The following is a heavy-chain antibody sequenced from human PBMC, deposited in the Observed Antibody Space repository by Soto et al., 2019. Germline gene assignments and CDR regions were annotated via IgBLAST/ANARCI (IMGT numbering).Heavy chain of an antibody. CDR2: IYYSGST. J-gene: IGHJ6*03. CDR3: AREQKTGTPYYYYYMDV. Sequence: SETLSLTSTVSGGSISSYYWSWIRQPPGKGLEWIGYIYYSGSTNYNPSLKSRVTISLDTSKNQFSLKLSSVTAADTAVYYCAREQKTGTPYYYYYMDVWGKGTTVTVSS. V-gene: IGHV4-59*01. D-gene: IGHD1-1*01. CDR1: GGSISSYY.